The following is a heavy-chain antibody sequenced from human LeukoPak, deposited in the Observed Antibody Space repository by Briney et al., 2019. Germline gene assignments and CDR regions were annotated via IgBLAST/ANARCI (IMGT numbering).Heavy chain of an antibody. V-gene: IGHV3-48*03. D-gene: IGHD3-9*01. CDR2: ISSSGNTI. CDR3: ARTGYANNWFDP. CDR1: GFTFSSYE. J-gene: IGHJ5*02. Sequence: GGSLRLSCAASGFTFSSYEMNWVRQAPGKGLEWVSYISSSGNTIYYADSVKGRFTISRDNAKNSLYLQMNSLRAEDTAVYYCARTGYANNWFDPWGQGTLVTVSS.